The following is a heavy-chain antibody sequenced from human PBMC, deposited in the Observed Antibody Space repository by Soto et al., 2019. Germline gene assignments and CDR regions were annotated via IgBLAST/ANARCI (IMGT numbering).Heavy chain of an antibody. Sequence: ESGGGVVQPGRSLRLSCAASGFTFSSYGMHWVRQAPGKGLEWVAVISYDGSNKYYADSVKGRFTISRDNSKNTLYLQMNSLRAEDTAVYYCAKAGLRYFDWLPYFDYWGQGTLVTVSS. CDR2: ISYDGSNK. CDR3: AKAGLRYFDWLPYFDY. D-gene: IGHD3-9*01. J-gene: IGHJ4*02. V-gene: IGHV3-30*18. CDR1: GFTFSSYG.